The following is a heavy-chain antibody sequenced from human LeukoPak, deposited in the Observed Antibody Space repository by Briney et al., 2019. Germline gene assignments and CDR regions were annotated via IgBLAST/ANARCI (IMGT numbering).Heavy chain of an antibody. CDR3: AKVRDYYDNSGYYFLHPFDY. D-gene: IGHD3-22*01. J-gene: IGHJ4*02. CDR2: ISNSGGST. V-gene: IGHV3-23*01. CDR1: GFTFSSHT. Sequence: GGSLRLSCAASGFTFSSHTMTWVRQAPGKGLEWVSAISNSGGSTYYADSVKGRFTISRDNSRNTLYLQMNSLRVEDTAVYYCAKVRDYYDNSGYYFLHPFDYWGQGTLVTVSS.